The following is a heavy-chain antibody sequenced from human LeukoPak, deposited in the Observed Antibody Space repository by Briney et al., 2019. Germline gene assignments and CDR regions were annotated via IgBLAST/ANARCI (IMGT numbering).Heavy chain of an antibody. V-gene: IGHV1-46*01. J-gene: IGHJ4*02. CDR3: AREGDICYDLSDY. Sequence: ASVKVSCKASGYTFTNYYMNWVRQAPGQGLEWMGIINPSGGSTSYAQKFQGRVTVTRDPSTSTVYMELSSLRSEDTAMYYSAREGDICYDLSDYWGQGTLVTVSS. D-gene: IGHD5-12*01. CDR2: INPSGGST. CDR1: GYTFTNYY.